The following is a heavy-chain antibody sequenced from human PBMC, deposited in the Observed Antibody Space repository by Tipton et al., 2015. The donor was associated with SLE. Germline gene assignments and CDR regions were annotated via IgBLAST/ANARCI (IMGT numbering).Heavy chain of an antibody. V-gene: IGHV3-30*04. CDR2: ISYDGSNK. CDR3: ARDGGATSFDY. CDR1: GFTFSTYA. J-gene: IGHJ4*02. D-gene: IGHD1-26*01. Sequence: SLRLSCAASGFTFSTYAMHWVRQAPGKGLEWVTVISYDGSNKYYADSVKGRFTISRDNSKNTLYLQMNSLRPEDTAVYYCARDGGATSFDYWGQGTLVTVSS.